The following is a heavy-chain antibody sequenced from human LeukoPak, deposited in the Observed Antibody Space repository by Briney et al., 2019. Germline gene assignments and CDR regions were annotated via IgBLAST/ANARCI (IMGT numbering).Heavy chain of an antibody. CDR2: MNPNSGNT. D-gene: IGHD3-22*01. Sequence: ASVKVSCKASGYTFTSYDINWLRQATGQGLEWMGWMNPNSGNTGYAQKFQGRVTMTRNTSINTAYMELSSLRSEDTAVFYCARGVRDSSGREYFQHWGQGTLVTVSS. CDR3: ARGVRDSSGREYFQH. J-gene: IGHJ1*01. V-gene: IGHV1-8*01. CDR1: GYTFTSYD.